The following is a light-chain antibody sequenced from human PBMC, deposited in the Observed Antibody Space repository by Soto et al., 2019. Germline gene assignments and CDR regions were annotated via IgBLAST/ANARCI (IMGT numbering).Light chain of an antibody. V-gene: IGLV2-14*01. J-gene: IGLJ1*01. CDR2: TVS. CDR3: SSFTTDSTYV. Sequence: QSVLTQPASVSGSPGQSITISCTGTSSDVGANIFVSWYQQHPGKVPKLMIYTVSSRPSGVSQRFSGSKSGNTASLTISGLHAEDEDDYYCSSFTTDSTYVFGTGTKLTVL. CDR1: SSDVGANIF.